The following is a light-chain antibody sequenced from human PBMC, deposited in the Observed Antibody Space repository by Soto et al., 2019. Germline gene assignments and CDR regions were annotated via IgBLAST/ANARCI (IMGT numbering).Light chain of an antibody. V-gene: IGLV7-46*01. Sequence: QAVVTQEPSLTVSPGGTVTLTCGSTTGAVTSGHYANWFQQKSGQAPRTVIYDTSKKHSWTPARFSGSLLGGKAALTLSGAQREDEAEYYCLLSYSGTWVFGGGTQLPVL. CDR1: TGAVTSGHY. CDR3: LLSYSGTWV. J-gene: IGLJ3*02. CDR2: DTS.